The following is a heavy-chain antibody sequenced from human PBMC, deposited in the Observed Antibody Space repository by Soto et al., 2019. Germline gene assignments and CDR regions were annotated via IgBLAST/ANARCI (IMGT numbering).Heavy chain of an antibody. J-gene: IGHJ4*02. Sequence: QVQLVQSGAEVKKPGASVKVSCKASGYTFTSYDINWVRQATGQGLEWMGWMNPNSGNTAYAQKFQGRVTMTRHTSISTAYMELSSLRSEDTAVYYWARERSSGWYVDYWGQGTLVTVSS. CDR2: MNPNSGNT. CDR1: GYTFTSYD. V-gene: IGHV1-8*01. D-gene: IGHD6-19*01. CDR3: ARERSSGWYVDY.